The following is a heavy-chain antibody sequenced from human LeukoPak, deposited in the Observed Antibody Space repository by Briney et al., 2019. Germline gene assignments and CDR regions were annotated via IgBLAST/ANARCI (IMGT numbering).Heavy chain of an antibody. V-gene: IGHV1-69*05. D-gene: IGHD4-17*01. CDR3: ARDWTTVTLFRQDHNWFDP. Sequence: ASVKVSCKASGGTFSSYAISWVRHAPGQGVEWMGRIIPIFGTANYAQKFQGRVTITTDESTSTAYMELSSLRSEDTAVYYCARDWTTVTLFRQDHNWFDPWGQGTLVTVSS. CDR2: IIPIFGTA. CDR1: GGTFSSYA. J-gene: IGHJ5*02.